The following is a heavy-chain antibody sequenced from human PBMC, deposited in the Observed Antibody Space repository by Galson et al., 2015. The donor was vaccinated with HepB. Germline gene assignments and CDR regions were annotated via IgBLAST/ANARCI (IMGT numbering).Heavy chain of an antibody. Sequence: SLRLSCAASGFTFSSYTMSWVRQAPGKGLEWVSGISGSGGSTYYADSVEGRFTISRDTSKNTLYLQMNSLRVEDTAEYYCAKDRVYSGGRGNFDYWGQGTLVTVSS. CDR3: AKDRVYSGGRGNFDY. CDR2: ISGSGGST. CDR1: GFTFSSYT. V-gene: IGHV3-23*01. J-gene: IGHJ4*02. D-gene: IGHD6-19*01.